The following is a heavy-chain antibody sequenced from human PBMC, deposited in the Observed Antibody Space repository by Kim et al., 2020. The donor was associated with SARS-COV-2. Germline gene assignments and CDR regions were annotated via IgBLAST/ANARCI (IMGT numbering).Heavy chain of an antibody. V-gene: IGHV3-21*01. CDR1: GFTFSSYS. CDR3: ARGGGGSYVREGAFDI. Sequence: GGSLRLSCAASGFTFSSYSMNWVRQAPGKGLEWVSSISSSSSYIYYADSVKGRFTISRDNAKNSLYLQMNSLRAEDTAVYYCARGGGGSYVREGAFDIWGQGTMVTVSS. CDR2: ISSSSSYI. J-gene: IGHJ3*02. D-gene: IGHD1-26*01.